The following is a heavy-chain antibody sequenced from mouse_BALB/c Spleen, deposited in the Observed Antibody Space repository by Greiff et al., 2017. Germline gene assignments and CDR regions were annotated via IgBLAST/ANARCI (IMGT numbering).Heavy chain of an antibody. V-gene: IGHV2-6-4*01. J-gene: IGHJ3*01. D-gene: IGHD1-1*01. CDR1: GFSLSRYS. Sequence: VKLVESGPGLVAPSQSLSITCTVSGFSLSRYSVHWVRQTPGQGLEWLGMIWGGGSTDYNSALKSRLSISKDNSKSQVFLKMNSLQTDDTAMYYCARNGTTESWFAYWGQGTLVTVSA. CDR3: ARNGTTESWFAY. CDR2: IWGGGST.